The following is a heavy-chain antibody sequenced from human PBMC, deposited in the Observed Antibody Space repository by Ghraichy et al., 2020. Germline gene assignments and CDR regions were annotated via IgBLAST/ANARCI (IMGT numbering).Heavy chain of an antibody. CDR3: ARGGGAYSPFDY. CDR2: ASGSRGGA. CDR1: GFSFSNYG. J-gene: IGHJ4*02. V-gene: IGHV3-23*01. D-gene: IGHD4-17*01. Sequence: GGSPRLSCAASGFSFSNYGMSWVRQASGKGLEWVSTASGSRGGANYADSVKGRFTISRDNYENTLYLQMNSLRVEDTAVYYCARGGGAYSPFDYWGQGALVIVSS.